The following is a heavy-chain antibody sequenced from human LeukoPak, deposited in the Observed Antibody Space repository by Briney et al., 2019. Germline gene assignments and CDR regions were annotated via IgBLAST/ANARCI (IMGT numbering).Heavy chain of an antibody. CDR2: IYTSGSP. CDR1: GGSISSGSYY. J-gene: IGHJ3*02. D-gene: IGHD3-22*01. V-gene: IGHV4-61*02. Sequence: SETLSLTCTVSGGSISSGSYYWSWIRQPAGKVLGWIGRIYTSGSPNYNPSLKSRVTISVDTSKNQFSLKLSSVTAADTAVYYCARTWIVVVMGAFDIWGQGTMVTVSS. CDR3: ARTWIVVVMGAFDI.